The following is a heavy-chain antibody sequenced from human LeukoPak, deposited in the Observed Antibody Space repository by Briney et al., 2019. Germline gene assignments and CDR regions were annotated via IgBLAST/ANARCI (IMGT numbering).Heavy chain of an antibody. V-gene: IGHV4-38-2*01. D-gene: IGHD3-16*01. CDR2: IYHSGST. Sequence: SETLSLTCAVSGYSISSGYFWGWIRQPPGKGLEWIGNIYHSGSTHYNPSLESRVTISVDTSKNQFSLKLSSVTAADTAVYYCTGRYYAYYYMDVWGKGTTVTVSS. J-gene: IGHJ6*03. CDR3: TGRYYAYYYMDV. CDR1: GYSISSGYF.